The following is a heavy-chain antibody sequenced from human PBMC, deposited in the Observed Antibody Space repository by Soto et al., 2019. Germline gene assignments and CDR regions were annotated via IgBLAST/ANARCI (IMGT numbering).Heavy chain of an antibody. CDR2: ISAYNGNT. CDR1: GYTFTSYG. Sequence: ASVKVSCKASGYTFTSYGISWVRQAPGQGLEWMGWISAYNGNTNYAQKLQGRVTMTTDTSTSTAYMELRSLRSDDTAVYYCARDQIYDSSGYSSFSDYWGQGTLVTVSS. D-gene: IGHD3-22*01. V-gene: IGHV1-18*01. J-gene: IGHJ4*02. CDR3: ARDQIYDSSGYSSFSDY.